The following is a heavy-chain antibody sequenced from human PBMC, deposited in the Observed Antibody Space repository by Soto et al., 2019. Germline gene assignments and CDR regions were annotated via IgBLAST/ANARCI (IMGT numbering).Heavy chain of an antibody. J-gene: IGHJ6*02. Sequence: QGQLVQSGAEVKKPGSSVRVSCKASGGTFSSYAISWVRQAPGQGLEWVGGSIPIFDTADYAQKFQGRVTITADESTSTAYMELSSLRSEDTAVYYCATHPMATITYYSGMDVWGQGTTVTVSS. CDR1: GGTFSSYA. D-gene: IGHD5-12*01. CDR2: SIPIFDTA. V-gene: IGHV1-69*12. CDR3: ATHPMATITYYSGMDV.